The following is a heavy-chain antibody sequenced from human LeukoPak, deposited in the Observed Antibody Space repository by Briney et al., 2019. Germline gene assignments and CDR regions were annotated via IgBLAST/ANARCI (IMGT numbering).Heavy chain of an antibody. V-gene: IGHV5-10-1*01. CDR1: GYIFTSYW. J-gene: IGHJ4*02. D-gene: IGHD3-9*01. Sequence: GAAPEISCHCSGYIFTSYWISLVRQVPGKGPEWMGRIDPSGSYTNYTPSFQANVTISAHNSLSTAFLQWSSLKASDTAMYYCARHSLSLTGFGYWGQGTLVTVYS. CDR2: IDPSGSYT. CDR3: ARHSLSLTGFGY.